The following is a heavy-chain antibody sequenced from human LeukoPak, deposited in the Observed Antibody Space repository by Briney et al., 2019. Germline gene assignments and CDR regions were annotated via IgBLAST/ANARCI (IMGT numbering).Heavy chain of an antibody. D-gene: IGHD6-19*01. V-gene: IGHV3-9*01. CDR2: ISWNSGSI. J-gene: IGHJ5*02. Sequence: PGRSLRLSCAASGFTFDDYAMHWVRQAPGKGLEWVSGISWNSGSIGYADSVKGRFTISRDNAKNSLYLQMNSLRAEDTAVYYCAKSSGWYLENWFDPWGQGTLVTVSS. CDR3: AKSSGWYLENWFDP. CDR1: GFTFDDYA.